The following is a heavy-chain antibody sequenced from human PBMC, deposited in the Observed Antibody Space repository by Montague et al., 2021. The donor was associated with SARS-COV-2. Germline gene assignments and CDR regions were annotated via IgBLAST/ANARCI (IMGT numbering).Heavy chain of an antibody. D-gene: IGHD6-13*01. V-gene: IGHV4-4*02. J-gene: IGHJ2*01. CDR2: IYYSGST. CDR3: ARAQWGQQLATWYFDL. Sequence: SETLSLTCAVSGGSISSSNWWSWVRQPPGKGLEWIGYIYYSGSTYYNPSLKSRVTISVDTSKNQFSLKLSSVTAADTAVYYCARAQWGQQLATWYFDLWGRGTLVTVSS. CDR1: GGSISSSNW.